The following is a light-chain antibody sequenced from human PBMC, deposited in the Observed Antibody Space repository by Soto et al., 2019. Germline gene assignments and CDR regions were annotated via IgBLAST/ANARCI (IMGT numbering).Light chain of an antibody. CDR3: HQYNKWPPIT. J-gene: IGKJ5*01. Sequence: IMMTQSPATFSVSPGERATLSCRASHSVRSDLAWYQQKPGQSPRLLIFDASTRATGIPARFSGSGSGTEFTLTISNLQSEDFAVYYCHQYNKWPPITFGQGTRLAI. CDR1: HSVRSD. V-gene: IGKV3-15*01. CDR2: DAS.